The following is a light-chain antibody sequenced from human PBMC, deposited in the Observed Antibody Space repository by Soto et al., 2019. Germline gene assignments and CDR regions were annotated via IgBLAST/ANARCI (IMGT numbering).Light chain of an antibody. V-gene: IGKV3-11*01. Sequence: EIVLTQSPATLSLSPGERATLSCRASQSVGTYLAWYQQKPGQAPRLLIYDASNRATGIPARFSASGSGTDFTLTISSLEPEDFAVYHCQQYGSSPNTFGQGTKLEIK. J-gene: IGKJ2*01. CDR1: QSVGTY. CDR2: DAS. CDR3: QQYGSSPNT.